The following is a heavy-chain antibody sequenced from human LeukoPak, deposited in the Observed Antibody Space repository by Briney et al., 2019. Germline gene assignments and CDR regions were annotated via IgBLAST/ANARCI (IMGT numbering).Heavy chain of an antibody. J-gene: IGHJ4*02. V-gene: IGHV1-69*05. Sequence: SVKVSCKASGGTFSSYAISWVRQAPGQGLEWMGGIIPIFGTANYAQKLQGRVTMTTDTSTSTAYMELRSLRSDDTAVYYCARRRDNCDYWGQGTLVTVSS. CDR3: ARRRDNCDY. CDR1: GGTFSSYA. CDR2: IIPIFGTA. D-gene: IGHD2-15*01.